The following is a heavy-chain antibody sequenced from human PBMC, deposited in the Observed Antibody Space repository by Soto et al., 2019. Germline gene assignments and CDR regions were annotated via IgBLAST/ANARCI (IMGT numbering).Heavy chain of an antibody. CDR1: GFTFSSYA. CDR3: AKFFVYSEGCGGWPESFPF. V-gene: IGHV3-23*01. CDR2: ISGTGGTT. D-gene: IGHD6-19*01. Sequence: GGSLRLSCAASGFTFSSYAMSWVRQAPGKGLEWVSAISGTGGTTYYADSVKGRFTISRDNSRNTLHLQMNSLRAEDTAIYYCAKFFVYSEGCGGWPESFPFWGQGNLVTV. J-gene: IGHJ4*02.